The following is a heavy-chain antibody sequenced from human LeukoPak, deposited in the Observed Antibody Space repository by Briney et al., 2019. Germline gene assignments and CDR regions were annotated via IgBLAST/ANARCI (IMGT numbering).Heavy chain of an antibody. D-gene: IGHD3-10*01. V-gene: IGHV1-69*13. Sequence: SVKVSCKASGGTFNIYGITWVRQAPGQGREWMGRIIPIFGTTNYAQKFQGRVTITADESTSTAYMELSSLRSDGTAIYYCARAYYYDSGKYPFDYWGQGTLVTVSS. CDR2: IIPIFGTT. CDR1: GGTFNIYG. J-gene: IGHJ4*02. CDR3: ARAYYYDSGKYPFDY.